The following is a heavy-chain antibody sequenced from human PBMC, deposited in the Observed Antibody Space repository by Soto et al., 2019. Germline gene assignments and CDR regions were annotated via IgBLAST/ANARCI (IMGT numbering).Heavy chain of an antibody. D-gene: IGHD1-1*01. V-gene: IGHV1-18*01. Sequence: QVHLVQSGAEVKKPGASVKVSCKGSGYTFTTYGITWVRQAPGQGLEWMGWISAHNGNTNYAQKRQGRVTVTRDTATSTAYMELRSLRSDDTAVYYCARGRYGDYWGQGALVTASS. J-gene: IGHJ4*02. CDR3: ARGRYGDY. CDR1: GYTFTTYG. CDR2: ISAHNGNT.